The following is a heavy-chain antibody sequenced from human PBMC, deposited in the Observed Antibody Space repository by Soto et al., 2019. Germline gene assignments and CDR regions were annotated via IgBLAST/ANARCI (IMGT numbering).Heavy chain of an antibody. D-gene: IGHD3-3*01. CDR1: GGTFSSYA. V-gene: IGHV1-69*01. J-gene: IGHJ4*02. CDR3: ARDHLQPGFGVFLAGTPDY. Sequence: QVQLVQSGAEVKKPGSSVKVSCKASGGTFSSYAISWVRQAPGQGLERMGGIIPIFGTANYAQKFQGRVPITADEATTTAYMELSSLRSEDTAVSYCARDHLQPGFGVFLAGTPDYWGQGTLVTVSS. CDR2: IIPIFGTA.